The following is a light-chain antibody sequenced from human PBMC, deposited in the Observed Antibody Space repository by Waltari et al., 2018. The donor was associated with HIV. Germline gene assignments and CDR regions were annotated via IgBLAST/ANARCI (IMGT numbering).Light chain of an antibody. J-gene: IGLJ1*01. CDR2: DVS. V-gene: IGLV2-14*03. CDR1: SSDVGGYNY. CDR3: SSYTSSSPYA. Sequence: QSALTQPASVSGSPGQSITISCTGTSSDVGGYNYVSWYQQHPGKAPKLMIYDVSNLPSGVSNRFSGSKSVNTASFTISGLQAEDEADYYCSSYTSSSPYAVGTGTKVTVL.